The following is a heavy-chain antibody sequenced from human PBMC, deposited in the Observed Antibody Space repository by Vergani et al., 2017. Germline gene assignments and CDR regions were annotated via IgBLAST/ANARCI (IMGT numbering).Heavy chain of an antibody. V-gene: IGHV3-11*04. D-gene: IGHD1-1*01. CDR1: GFKFSDHY. Sequence: VHLLESGGGLVQPGGSLRLSCAASGFKFSDHYMSWIRQAPGKGLEWVSHISPGASTVSYTDSVTGRFTVSRDNDNNSLTLDMTTLRVEDTAVYYCAKNPGISTTRHYYAMDVWGQGTTVTVSS. J-gene: IGHJ6*02. CDR3: AKNPGISTTRHYYAMDV. CDR2: ISPGASTV.